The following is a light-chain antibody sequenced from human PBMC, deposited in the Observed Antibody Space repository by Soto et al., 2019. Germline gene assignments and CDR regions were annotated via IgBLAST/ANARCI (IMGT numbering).Light chain of an antibody. CDR3: AAWDDSLNGVV. CDR2: SNN. CDR1: SSNLGSNT. J-gene: IGLJ2*01. V-gene: IGLV1-44*01. Sequence: QAVVTQPPSASVTPGQRVTSSWSGSSSNLGSNTLNWYQQLPGTAPKLLIYSNNQRPSGVPDRFSGSKSGTSASLAISGLQSEDEADYYCAAWDDSLNGVVFGGGTKLTVL.